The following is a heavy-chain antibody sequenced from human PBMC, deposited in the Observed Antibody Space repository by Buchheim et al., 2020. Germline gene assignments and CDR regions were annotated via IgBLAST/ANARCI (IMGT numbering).Heavy chain of an antibody. D-gene: IGHD2-15*01. V-gene: IGHV3-30*18. Sequence: QVQLVESGGGVVQPGGSLRLSCAASGFTFSSYGMHWVRQAPGKGLEWVAVISYDGSNKYYADSVKGRFTISRDNSKNTLYLQMNSLRAEDTAVYYCAKDLKAYCSGGSCYYFDYWGQGTL. CDR3: AKDLKAYCSGGSCYYFDY. CDR1: GFTFSSYG. J-gene: IGHJ4*02. CDR2: ISYDGSNK.